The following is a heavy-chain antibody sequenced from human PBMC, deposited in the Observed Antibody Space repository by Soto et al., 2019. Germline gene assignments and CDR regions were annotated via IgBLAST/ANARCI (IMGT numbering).Heavy chain of an antibody. CDR3: ATRITVFGLLIPPFDP. V-gene: IGHV4-34*01. D-gene: IGHD3-3*01. CDR2: INHTGGT. CDR1: GGSVNGYY. J-gene: IGHJ5*02. Sequence: SETLSLTCAVYGGSVNGYYWNWIRQPPGKGLEWIGEINHTGGTHYNQSLKSRVTMSVDTSKDQFSLRLSSVTAADTAIYYCATRITVFGLLIPPFDPWGQGTQVTVSS.